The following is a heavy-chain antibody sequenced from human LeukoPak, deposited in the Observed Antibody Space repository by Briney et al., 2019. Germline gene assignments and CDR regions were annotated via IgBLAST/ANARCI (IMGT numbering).Heavy chain of an antibody. CDR2: IYHSGST. Sequence: SETLSLTCTVSGYSISSGYYWGWIRQPPGKRLEWIGSIYHSGSTYYNPSLKSRVTISVDTSKNQFSLKLSSVTAADTAVYYCARSVLGAFDIWGQGTMVTVSS. V-gene: IGHV4-38-2*02. CDR3: ARSVLGAFDI. D-gene: IGHD2-15*01. J-gene: IGHJ3*02. CDR1: GYSISSGYY.